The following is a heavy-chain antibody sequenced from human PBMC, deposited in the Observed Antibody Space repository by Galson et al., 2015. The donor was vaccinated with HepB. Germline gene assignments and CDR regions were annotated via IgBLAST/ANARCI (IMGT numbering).Heavy chain of an antibody. CDR1: GFTFSSYW. CDR2: INSDGSST. D-gene: IGHD4-17*01. J-gene: IGHJ4*02. Sequence: SLRLSCAASGFTFSSYWMYWVRQAPGKGLVWVSRINSDGSSTSYADSAKSRFTISRDNAKNTLYLQMNSLRAEDTAVYYCAREMDDYGDYAGLDYWGQGTLVTVSS. CDR3: AREMDDYGDYAGLDY. V-gene: IGHV3-74*01.